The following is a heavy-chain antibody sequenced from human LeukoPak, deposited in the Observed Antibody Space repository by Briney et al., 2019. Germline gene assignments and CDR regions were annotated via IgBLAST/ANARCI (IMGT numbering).Heavy chain of an antibody. V-gene: IGHV4-4*07. CDR3: AKDPTYYYYMDV. CDR1: GGSISSYY. J-gene: IGHJ6*03. Sequence: PSETLSLTCTVSGGSISSYYWSWIRQPAGKGLEWIGRISTSGSTNYNPSLKSRVTMSVDTSKNQFSLKLISVTAADTAVYYCAKDPTYYYYMDVWGKGTTVTVSS. CDR2: ISTSGST.